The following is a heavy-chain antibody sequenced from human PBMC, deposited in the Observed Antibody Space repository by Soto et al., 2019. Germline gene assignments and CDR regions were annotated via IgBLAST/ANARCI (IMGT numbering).Heavy chain of an antibody. CDR2: VSYDGSNK. CDR3: AKDLGAVAGPMGDY. J-gene: IGHJ4*02. D-gene: IGHD6-19*01. V-gene: IGHV3-30*18. CDR1: GFTFSSYG. Sequence: GGSLTLSCAASGFTFSSYGMHWVRQPPGKGLEWVAVVSYDGSNKYYVGSVKGRFTISRDNSKNTLYLQMNSLRAEDTAIYYCAKDLGAVAGPMGDYWGQGTLVTVSS.